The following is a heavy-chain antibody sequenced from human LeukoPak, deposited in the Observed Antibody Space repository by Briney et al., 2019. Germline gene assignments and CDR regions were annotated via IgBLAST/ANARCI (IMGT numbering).Heavy chain of an antibody. J-gene: IGHJ4*02. CDR2: ISGGGGST. CDR1: GFTFSSYA. CDR3: ARGRITAAGTLDY. V-gene: IGHV3-23*01. D-gene: IGHD6-13*01. Sequence: GGSLRLSCAASGFTFSSYAMSWVRQAPGKGLEWVSVISGGGGSTYYADSVKGRFTISRDTSKNTLYLQMNSLRAEDTAVYYCARGRITAAGTLDYWGQGTLVTVTS.